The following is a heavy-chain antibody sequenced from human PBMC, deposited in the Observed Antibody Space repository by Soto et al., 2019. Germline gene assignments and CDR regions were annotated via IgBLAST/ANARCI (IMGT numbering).Heavy chain of an antibody. J-gene: IGHJ4*02. CDR1: GGSFSGYY. CDR3: ARGHGIAAQDY. CDR2: INHSGIT. D-gene: IGHD6-6*01. Sequence: QVQLQQWGAGLLKPSETLSPTCAVYGGSFSGYYWSWIRQPPGQGLEWIGEINHSGITNYNPSLRSRVTLSVDTSKNQFSLKLSSVTAADTAVYYCARGHGIAAQDYWGQGTLVTVSS. V-gene: IGHV4-34*01.